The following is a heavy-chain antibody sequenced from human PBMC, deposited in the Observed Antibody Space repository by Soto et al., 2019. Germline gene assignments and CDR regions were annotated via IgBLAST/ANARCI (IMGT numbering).Heavy chain of an antibody. CDR1: GASMVRYS. D-gene: IGHD3-9*01. CDR2: IFYSGRS. J-gene: IGHJ6*02. Sequence: SWSLSLSWHFSGASMVRYSWTWLRLFQGPGLEGLWAIFYSGRSNLNPSLRSRLSISIDTSKNKFSLMFKSVTAADTAVYYCARDLRCCGLDVWGQGTTVTDSS. CDR3: ARDLRCCGLDV. V-gene: IGHV4-59*01.